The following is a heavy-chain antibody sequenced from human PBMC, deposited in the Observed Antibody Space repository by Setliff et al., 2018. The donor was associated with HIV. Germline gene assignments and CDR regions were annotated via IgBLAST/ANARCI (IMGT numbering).Heavy chain of an antibody. CDR2: INAGSGNT. V-gene: IGHV1-3*01. D-gene: IGHD3-9*01. Sequence: ASVQVSCTASGYTFTSYSLHWVRQAPGQRLEWMGWINAGSGNTKYSQKFQGRVTITRDTSARTAYMELSSLRSEDTAVYYCARVFSGISDWFLFDYWGQGTLVTVSS. J-gene: IGHJ4*02. CDR3: ARVFSGISDWFLFDY. CDR1: GYTFTSYS.